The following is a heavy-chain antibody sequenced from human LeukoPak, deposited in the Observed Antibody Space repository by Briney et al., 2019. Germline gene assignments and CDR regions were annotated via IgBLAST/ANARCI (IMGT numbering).Heavy chain of an antibody. Sequence: PGRSLRLSCAASGFTFSSYAMHWVRQAPGKGLEWVAVILYDGSNKYYADSVKGRFTIPRDNSKNTLYLQMNSLRAEDTAVYYCARDSYRKDAGLKGNSVPDYWGQGTLVTVSS. CDR2: ILYDGSNK. CDR1: GFTFSSYA. J-gene: IGHJ4*02. D-gene: IGHD6-13*01. V-gene: IGHV3-30-3*01. CDR3: ARDSYRKDAGLKGNSVPDY.